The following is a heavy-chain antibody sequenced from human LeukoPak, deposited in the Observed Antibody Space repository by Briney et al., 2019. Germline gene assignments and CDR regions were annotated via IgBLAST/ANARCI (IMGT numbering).Heavy chain of an antibody. J-gene: IGHJ4*02. D-gene: IGHD6-19*01. CDR1: GFTVSSNY. CDR2: ISSSGSTI. CDR3: ARGSSDWYGIDY. V-gene: IGHV3-11*04. Sequence: KSGGSLRLSCAASGFTVSSNYMSWVRQAPGKGLEWVSYISSSGSTIYYADSVKGRFTISRDNAKNALYLQMNSLRAEDTAVYYCARGSSDWYGIDYWGQGALVNVSS.